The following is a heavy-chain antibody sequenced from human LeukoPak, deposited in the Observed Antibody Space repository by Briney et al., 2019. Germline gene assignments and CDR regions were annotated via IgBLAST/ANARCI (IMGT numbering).Heavy chain of an antibody. D-gene: IGHD3-22*01. Sequence: SGTLSLTCAVSGGSISSSNWWSWVRQPPGKGLEWIGEIYHSGSTNYNPSLKSRVTISVDKSKNQFSLKLSSVTAADTAVYYCARDPHPYDSSGYSSFDYWGQGTLVIVS. V-gene: IGHV4-4*02. CDR2: IYHSGST. CDR3: ARDPHPYDSSGYSSFDY. CDR1: GGSISSSNW. J-gene: IGHJ4*02.